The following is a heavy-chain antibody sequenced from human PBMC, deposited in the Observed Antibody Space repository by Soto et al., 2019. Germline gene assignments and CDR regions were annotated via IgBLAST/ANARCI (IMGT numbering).Heavy chain of an antibody. CDR3: ARLPGPLVSVLYIYPVDARETLSDVDV. CDR1: GFTISHYP. V-gene: IGHV3-30*03. D-gene: IGHD2-21*02. Sequence: QMQLVQSGGGVVQHGRSLRLSCAASGFTISHYPMHWVRQAPGKGLEWVAVVSFDGSNKYYRDSVKGRFTISKDNGKNTLYLQMNDLRHEDTAVYYCARLPGPLVSVLYIYPVDARETLSDVDVWGQGTSVTVSS. J-gene: IGHJ6*02. CDR2: VSFDGSNK.